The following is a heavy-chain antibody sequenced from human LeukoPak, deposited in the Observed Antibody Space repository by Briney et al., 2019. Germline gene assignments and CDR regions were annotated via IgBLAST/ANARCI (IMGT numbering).Heavy chain of an antibody. CDR3: VTGFTTMAVDYFDY. V-gene: IGHV1-24*01. D-gene: IGHD5-18*01. CDR1: GKTLSDLS. CDR2: SDPEDGER. J-gene: IGHJ4*02. Sequence: GASVKVSCKVSGKTLSDLSIHWLRQPPVKGLEWLGGSDPEDGERIYAQMFQGRVTMTEDTSIDTAYMELSSLRSEDTAVYYCVTGFTTMAVDYFDYWGQGTLVTVSP.